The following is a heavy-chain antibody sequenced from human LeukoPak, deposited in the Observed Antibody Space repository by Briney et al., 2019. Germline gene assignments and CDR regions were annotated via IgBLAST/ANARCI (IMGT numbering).Heavy chain of an antibody. CDR3: ASTFKQWLVREAFDI. V-gene: IGHV3-33*01. Sequence: GRSLRLSCAASGFTFSSYGMHWVRQAPGKGLEWVAVIWYDGSNKYYADSVKGRFTISRDNSKNTLYLQMNSLRAEDTAVYYCASTFKQWLVREAFDIWGQGTMVTVSS. J-gene: IGHJ3*02. D-gene: IGHD6-19*01. CDR1: GFTFSSYG. CDR2: IWYDGSNK.